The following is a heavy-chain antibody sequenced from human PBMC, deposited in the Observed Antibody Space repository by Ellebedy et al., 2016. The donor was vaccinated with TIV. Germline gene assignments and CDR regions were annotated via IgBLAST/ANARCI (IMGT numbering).Heavy chain of an antibody. CDR3: ARVEVGRSGPSYGMDV. J-gene: IGHJ6*02. CDR1: GFTFSIFG. D-gene: IGHD6-19*01. CDR2: TSYDGSNK. Sequence: GESLKISCVASGFTFSIFGMHWVRQAPGKGLEWVAVTSYDGSNKYYADSVKGRFTISRDNAKNTLYLQMNSLRAEDTAVYYCARVEVGRSGPSYGMDVWGQGTSVTVSS. V-gene: IGHV3-30*03.